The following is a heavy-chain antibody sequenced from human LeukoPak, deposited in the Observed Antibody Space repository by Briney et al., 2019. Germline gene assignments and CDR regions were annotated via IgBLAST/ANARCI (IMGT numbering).Heavy chain of an antibody. V-gene: IGHV3-7*01. Sequence: GGSLRLSCAASGFTFSSYWMSWVRQAPGKGLEWVANIKQDGSEKYYMDSVKGRFIISRDNAKNSLYLQMNSLRAEDTAVYYCARDPPLIAVAGTGVWGKGTTVTVSS. CDR2: IKQDGSEK. CDR3: ARDPPLIAVAGTGV. D-gene: IGHD6-19*01. CDR1: GFTFSSYW. J-gene: IGHJ6*04.